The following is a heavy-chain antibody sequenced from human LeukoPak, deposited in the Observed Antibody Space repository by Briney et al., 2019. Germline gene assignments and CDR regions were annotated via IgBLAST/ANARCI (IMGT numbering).Heavy chain of an antibody. V-gene: IGHV3-33*01. CDR3: AREGVLICGGYSCPGLDY. J-gene: IGHJ4*02. CDR1: GFTFSSYG. Sequence: GGSLRLSCVASGFTFSSYGMHWVRQTPGKGLEWVAVIWHDGSKEFYADAVKGRFTISRDKSQNTVFLQMIGLRDDDSAVYFCAREGVLICGGYSCPGLDYWGQGTLVSVSS. CDR2: IWHDGSKE. D-gene: IGHD2-21*01.